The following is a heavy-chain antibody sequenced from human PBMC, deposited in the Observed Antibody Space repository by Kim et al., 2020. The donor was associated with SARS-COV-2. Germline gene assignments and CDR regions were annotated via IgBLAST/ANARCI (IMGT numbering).Heavy chain of an antibody. CDR1: GFTFSSYA. D-gene: IGHD3-10*01. V-gene: IGHV3-23*01. CDR3: AKDPGGLMVRERNGMDV. J-gene: IGHJ6*02. Sequence: GGSLRLSCAASGFTFSSYAMSWVRQAPGKGLEWVSAISGSGGSTYYADSVKGRFTISRDNSKNTLYLQMNSLRAEDTAVYYCAKDPGGLMVRERNGMDVWGQGTTVTVSS. CDR2: ISGSGGST.